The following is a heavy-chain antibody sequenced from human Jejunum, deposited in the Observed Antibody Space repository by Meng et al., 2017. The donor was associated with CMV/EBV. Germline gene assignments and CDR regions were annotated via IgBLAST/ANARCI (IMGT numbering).Heavy chain of an antibody. V-gene: IGHV1-69*01. J-gene: IGHJ4*02. D-gene: IGHD6-13*01. CDR1: TFSSYG. CDR3: ARTTPRLAAAGLNYFDY. Sequence: TFSSYGVSRVRQVPGQGLEWMGGTIPIFGTANYAQKFQGRVTIIADESTSTAYMDLTSLRSEDTAIYYCARTTPRLAAAGLNYFDYWGQGTLVTVSS. CDR2: TIPIFGTA.